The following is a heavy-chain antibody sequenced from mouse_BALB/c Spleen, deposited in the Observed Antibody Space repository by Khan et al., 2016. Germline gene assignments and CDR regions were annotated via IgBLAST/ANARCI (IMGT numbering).Heavy chain of an antibody. Sequence: QIQLVQSGPELKKPGETVRISCKASGYTFTTAGMQWVQKMPGKGLKWIGWINTHSGVPKYAEDFKGRVAFSLETSASTAYLQLSTPKNEDTATYFGARTVGNYGYFDYWGQGTTLTVSS. CDR2: INTHSGVP. D-gene: IGHD2-1*01. J-gene: IGHJ2*01. V-gene: IGHV9-4*02. CDR3: ARTVGNYGYFDY. CDR1: GYTFTTAG.